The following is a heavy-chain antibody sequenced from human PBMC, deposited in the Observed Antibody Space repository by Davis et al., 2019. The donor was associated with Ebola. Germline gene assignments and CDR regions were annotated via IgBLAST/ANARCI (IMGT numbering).Heavy chain of an antibody. CDR3: AKDSVLPDYYYYYGMDV. J-gene: IGHJ6*02. Sequence: GESLKISCAASGFTFSSYSMNWVRQAPGKGLEWVSSISSSSSYIYYADSVKGRFTISRDNSKTTLYLQMNSLRAEDTAVYYCAKDSVLPDYYYYYGMDVWGQGTTVTVSS. D-gene: IGHD2-15*01. V-gene: IGHV3-21*04. CDR2: ISSSSSYI. CDR1: GFTFSSYS.